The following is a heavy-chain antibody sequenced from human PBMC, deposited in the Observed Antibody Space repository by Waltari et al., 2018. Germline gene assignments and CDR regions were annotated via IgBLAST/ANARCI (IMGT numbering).Heavy chain of an antibody. CDR3: ARDPYSTGTGD. CDR2: IYSGGNT. Sequence: EVQLVESGGGLIQPGGSLRLSCAASGFTVSSNYMVWVRQAPGKGLEWVSVIYSGGNTYYADSVKGRFTISRDKSKNTLYLQMNSLRAEDTAVYYCARDPYSTGTGDWGQGTLVTVSS. V-gene: IGHV3-53*01. CDR1: GFTVSSNY. D-gene: IGHD1-1*01. J-gene: IGHJ4*02.